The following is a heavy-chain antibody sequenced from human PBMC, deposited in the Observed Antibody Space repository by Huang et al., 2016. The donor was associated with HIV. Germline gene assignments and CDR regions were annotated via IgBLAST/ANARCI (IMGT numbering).Heavy chain of an antibody. V-gene: IGHV7-4-1*02. J-gene: IGHJ4*02. CDR2: INTNTANP. CDR1: GYTFTRYA. CDR3: ARDYYDSRGYDIHAVVDY. D-gene: IGHD3-22*01. Sequence: QVQLVQSGSELRKPGASVKVSCQASGYTFTRYAMNWVRQAPGQGLEWMGWINTNTANPTYAPAFTGRFVLSLDTPVSTEYLQISSLEAEDTAVYYCARDYYDSRGYDIHAVVDYWGQGTLVTVSS.